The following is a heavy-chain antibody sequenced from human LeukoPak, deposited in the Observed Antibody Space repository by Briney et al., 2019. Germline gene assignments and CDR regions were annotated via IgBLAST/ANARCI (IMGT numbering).Heavy chain of an antibody. CDR3: ARDRNYDILTGPMGYYYYGMDV. J-gene: IGHJ6*04. CDR1: GGTFSSYA. V-gene: IGHV1-69*06. CDR2: IIPIFGTA. Sequence: ASVKVSCKAFGGTFSSYAISWVRQAPGQGLEWMGGIIPIFGTANYAQKFQGRVTITADKSTSTAYMELSSLRSEDTAVYYCARDRNYDILTGPMGYYYYGMDVWGKGTTVTVSS. D-gene: IGHD3-9*01.